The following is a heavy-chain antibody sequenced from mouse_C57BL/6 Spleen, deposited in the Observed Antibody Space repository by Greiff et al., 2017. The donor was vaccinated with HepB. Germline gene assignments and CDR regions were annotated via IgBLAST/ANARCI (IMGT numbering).Heavy chain of an antibody. CDR3: AREITYSNYGYFDV. CDR2: IYPSDSET. J-gene: IGHJ1*03. V-gene: IGHV1-61*01. CDR1: GYTFTSYW. Sequence: QVQLQQPGAELVRPGSSVKLSCKASGYTFTSYWMDWVKQRPGQGLEWIGNIYPSDSETHYNQKFKDKATLTVDKSSSTAYMRLSSLTSEDSAVYYCAREITYSNYGYFDVWGTGTTVTVAS. D-gene: IGHD2-5*01.